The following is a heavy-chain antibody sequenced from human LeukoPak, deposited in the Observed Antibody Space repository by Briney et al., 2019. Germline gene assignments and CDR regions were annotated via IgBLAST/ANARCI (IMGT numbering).Heavy chain of an antibody. Sequence: PGGSLRLSCAASGFTFDDYGMSWVRQAPGKGLEWVSGINWNGGSTGYADSVKGRFTISRDNAKNSLYLQMNSLRAEDTALYYCARGGGGITIFGVVDDLFDYWGQGTLVTVSS. CDR3: ARGGGGITIFGVVDDLFDY. V-gene: IGHV3-20*04. J-gene: IGHJ4*02. CDR1: GFTFDDYG. D-gene: IGHD3-3*01. CDR2: INWNGGST.